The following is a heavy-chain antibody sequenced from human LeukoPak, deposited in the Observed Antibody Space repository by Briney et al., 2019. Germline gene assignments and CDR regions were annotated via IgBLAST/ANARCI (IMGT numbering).Heavy chain of an antibody. CDR3: ARGGGVDILTYHAFDI. J-gene: IGHJ3*02. CDR1: GYTFTRYG. CDR2: ISAYNGNT. D-gene: IGHD3-9*01. V-gene: IGHV1-18*01. Sequence: ASVKVSCKASGYTFTRYGISWVRQAPGQGLEWMGWISAYNGNTDYAQKLQGRLTMTTDTSTSTAYMELRSLRSDDTAVYYCARGGGVDILTYHAFDIWGQGTMVTVSS.